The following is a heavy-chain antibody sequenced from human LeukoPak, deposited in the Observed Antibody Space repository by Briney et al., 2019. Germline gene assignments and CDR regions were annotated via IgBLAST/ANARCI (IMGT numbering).Heavy chain of an antibody. V-gene: IGHV3-74*01. CDR3: AREGYYYDSSGYPFDY. J-gene: IGHJ4*02. CDR2: INSDGSRT. CDR1: GLTFSSYW. D-gene: IGHD3-22*01. Sequence: TGGSLRLSCAASGLTFSSYWMHWVRQAPGKGLVWVSRINSDGSRTSYADSVKGRFTISRDNAKNTLYLQMNSLRAEDTAVYYCAREGYYYDSSGYPFDYWGQGTLVTVSS.